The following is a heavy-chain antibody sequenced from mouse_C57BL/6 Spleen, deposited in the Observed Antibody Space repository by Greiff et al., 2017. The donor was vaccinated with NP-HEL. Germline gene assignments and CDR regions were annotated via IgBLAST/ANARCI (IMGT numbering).Heavy chain of an antibody. Sequence: VKLQQPGAELVKPGASVKMSCKASGYTFTSYWITWVKQRPGQGLEWIGDIYPGSGSTNYNEKFKSKATLTVDTSSSTAYMQLSSLTSEDSAVYYCARSLYDYDADLFAYWGQGTLVTVSA. CDR1: GYTFTSYW. D-gene: IGHD2-4*01. J-gene: IGHJ3*01. V-gene: IGHV1-55*01. CDR3: ARSLYDYDADLFAY. CDR2: IYPGSGST.